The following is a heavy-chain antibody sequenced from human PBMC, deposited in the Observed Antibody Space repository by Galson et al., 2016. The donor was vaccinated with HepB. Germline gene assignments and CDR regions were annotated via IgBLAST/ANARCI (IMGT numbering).Heavy chain of an antibody. Sequence: TLSLTCTVSGGSLNSGAYYWSWIRQLPGKGLEWIGSISDSGNTYYNPSLKSRVSISLDRSQNQFSLRLSSVTAADTAVFYCARDSLASFYAFDIWGQGTMVTVS. CDR2: ISDSGNT. CDR3: ARDSLASFYAFDI. V-gene: IGHV4-31*03. J-gene: IGHJ3*02. D-gene: IGHD3-3*02. CDR1: GGSLNSGAYY.